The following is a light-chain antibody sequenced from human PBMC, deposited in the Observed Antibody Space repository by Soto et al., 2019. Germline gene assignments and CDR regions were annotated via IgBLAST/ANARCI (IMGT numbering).Light chain of an antibody. J-gene: IGLJ1*01. V-gene: IGLV2-14*01. CDR3: SSYTNINTRARV. CDR2: EVT. CDR1: SGDIGSYNR. Sequence: QSALTQPASVSGSPGQSITISCTGTSGDIGSYNRVSWYQQHPGKAPKLIIYEVTDRPSGVSNRFSGSKSGNTASLTISGLQAEDEAEYYCSSYTNINTRARVFGTGTKVTV.